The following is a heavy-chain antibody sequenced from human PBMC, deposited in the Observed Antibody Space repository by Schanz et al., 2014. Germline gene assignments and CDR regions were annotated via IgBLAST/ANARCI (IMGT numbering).Heavy chain of an antibody. CDR3: AKVAPAATYLDS. J-gene: IGHJ4*02. D-gene: IGHD2-2*01. CDR1: GFTFISYD. CDR2: ISYDGSSK. V-gene: IGHV3-33*06. Sequence: QAQLVESGGGVVQPGRSLRLSCVASGFTFISYDIHWVRQAPGKGLEWVALISYDGSSKNHADSVQGRFTISRDNSKNALYLQMNSLSAEDTAVYYCAKVAPAATYLDSWGLGTLVTVSS.